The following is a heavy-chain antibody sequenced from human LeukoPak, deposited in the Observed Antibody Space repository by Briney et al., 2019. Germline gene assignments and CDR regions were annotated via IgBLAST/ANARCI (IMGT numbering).Heavy chain of an antibody. CDR2: IKQDGSEK. CDR1: GFTFSSYW. V-gene: IGHV3-7*01. CDR3: ARESDGWQGNWFDP. D-gene: IGHD5-24*01. Sequence: PGGSLRLSCAASGFTFSSYWMSWVRQAPGKGLEWVANIKQDGSEKYYVDSVKGRFTISRDNAKNSLYLQMNSLRAEDTAVYYCARESDGWQGNWFDPWGQGTLVTVSS. J-gene: IGHJ5*02.